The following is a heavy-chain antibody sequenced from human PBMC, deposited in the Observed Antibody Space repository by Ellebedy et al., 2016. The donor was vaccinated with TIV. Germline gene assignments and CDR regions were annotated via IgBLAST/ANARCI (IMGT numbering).Heavy chain of an antibody. CDR2: IGRGGDT. D-gene: IGHD3-22*01. J-gene: IGHJ2*01. Sequence: GGSLRLSCAASGFSFSSSDIHWVRQTTGKGLEWVSAIGRGGDTYYLGSVKGRFTISRENAKDSVYLQINNLRAGDTAVYYCAREVDDRSGYYGWDLDLWGRGTEVTVSS. V-gene: IGHV3-13*01. CDR3: AREVDDRSGYYGWDLDL. CDR1: GFSFSSSD.